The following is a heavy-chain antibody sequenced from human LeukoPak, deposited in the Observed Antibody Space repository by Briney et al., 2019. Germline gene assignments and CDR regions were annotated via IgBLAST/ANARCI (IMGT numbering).Heavy chain of an antibody. J-gene: IGHJ4*02. CDR1: GGSISSYY. CDR3: ARSRDYGDLYYFDY. D-gene: IGHD4-17*01. V-gene: IGHV4-59*01. CDR2: IYYSGST. Sequence: KPSETLSLTCTVSGGSISSYYWSWIRQPPGKGLEWIGYIYYSGSTNYNPSLKSRVTISVDTSKNQFSLKLSSVTAADTAVYYCARSRDYGDLYYFDYWRQGTLVTVSS.